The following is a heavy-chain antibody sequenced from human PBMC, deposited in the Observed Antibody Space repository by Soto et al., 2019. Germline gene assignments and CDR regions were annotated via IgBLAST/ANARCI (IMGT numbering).Heavy chain of an antibody. V-gene: IGHV1-69*08. Sequence: QVQLVQSGAEVKKPGSSVKVSCKASGGTFSSYTISWVRQAPGQGLEWMGRIIPILGIANYAQKFQGRVTITADKSTSTAYMELSSLRSEDTAVYYCARDILSRWSHYFDYWGQGTLVTVSS. CDR3: ARDILSRWSHYFDY. J-gene: IGHJ4*02. CDR1: GGTFSSYT. CDR2: IIPILGIA. D-gene: IGHD6-19*01.